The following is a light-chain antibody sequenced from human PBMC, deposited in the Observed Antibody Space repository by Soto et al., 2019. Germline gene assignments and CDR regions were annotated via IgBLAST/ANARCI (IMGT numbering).Light chain of an antibody. CDR2: DAS. CDR3: QQYNSYPWT. Sequence: DIQMTQSPSTLSASVGDRVTITCRASQSIISRSAWYEQKPGKAPKLLIYDASSLDSGVPSRFSGSGAGTEFTLTISSLQHDDFATYYCQQYNSYPWTFGQGTKVEIK. CDR1: QSIISR. V-gene: IGKV1-5*01. J-gene: IGKJ1*01.